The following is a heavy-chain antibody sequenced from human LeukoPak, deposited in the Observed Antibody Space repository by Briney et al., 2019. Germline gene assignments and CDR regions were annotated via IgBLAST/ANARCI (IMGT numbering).Heavy chain of an antibody. CDR3: AREDGHWLVYYYYGMDV. Sequence: ASVKVSCKASGYTFTSYDINWVRQATGQGLEWMGWMNPNSGNTGYAQKFQGRVTMTRNTSISTAYMELSSLRSEDTAAYYCAREDGHWLVYYYYGMDVWGQGTTVTVSS. D-gene: IGHD6-19*01. V-gene: IGHV1-8*01. CDR1: GYTFTSYD. CDR2: MNPNSGNT. J-gene: IGHJ6*02.